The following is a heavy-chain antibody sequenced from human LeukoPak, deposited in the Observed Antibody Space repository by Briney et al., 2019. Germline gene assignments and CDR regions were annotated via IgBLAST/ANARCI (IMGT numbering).Heavy chain of an antibody. CDR3: ASDRTAGY. CDR2: IYYSGST. CDR1: GGSISSYY. D-gene: IGHD6-25*01. V-gene: IGHV4-59*01. Sequence: PSETLSLTCTVSGGSISSYYWSWIRQPPGKGLEWIGYIYYSGSTNYNPSLKSRVTISVDTSKNQFSLKLSSVTAADTAVYYCASDRTAGYWGQGTLVTVSS. J-gene: IGHJ4*02.